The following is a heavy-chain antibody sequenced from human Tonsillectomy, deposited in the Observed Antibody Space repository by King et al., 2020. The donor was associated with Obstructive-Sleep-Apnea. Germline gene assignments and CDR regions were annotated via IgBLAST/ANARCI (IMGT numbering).Heavy chain of an antibody. CDR1: GFTFSSYA. D-gene: IGHD7-27*01. CDR2: ISHNGGYK. V-gene: IGHV3-30*04. Sequence: QLVQSGGGVVQPGRSLRLSCAASGFTFSSYAMHWVRQAPGQGLEWVAVISHNGGYKYYTASVKGRFTISRDNSESTLYLQMNTLKIEDTAVYFCVRGSPHENYWGDYWGQGTLVTVSS. CDR3: VRGSPHENYWGDY. J-gene: IGHJ4*02.